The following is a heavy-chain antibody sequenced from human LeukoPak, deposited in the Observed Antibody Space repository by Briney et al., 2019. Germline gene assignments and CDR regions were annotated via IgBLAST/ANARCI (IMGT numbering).Heavy chain of an antibody. V-gene: IGHV3-23*01. CDR1: GFTFSSYA. J-gene: IGHJ4*02. CDR2: IRGSGGST. Sequence: RGGSLRLSCAVSGFTFSSYAVSWVRQAPGKGLEWVSSIRGSGGSTYSADSVKGRFTISRDNSKNTLYLQMNSLRAEDTALYYCAKDRSCTNDICHGDFDYWGQGTLVTVSS. D-gene: IGHD2-8*01. CDR3: AKDRSCTNDICHGDFDY.